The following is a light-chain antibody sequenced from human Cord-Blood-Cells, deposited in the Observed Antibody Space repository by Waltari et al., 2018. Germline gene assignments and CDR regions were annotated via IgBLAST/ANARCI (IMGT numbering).Light chain of an antibody. Sequence: DIQMNQSPSSLSASVGDRVTITCRASQRISSYLNWYQQKPGKAPKLLIYAASSLQSGVPSRFSGSGSGTDFTLTISSLQPEDFATYYCQQSYSTPPYTFGQGTKLEIK. CDR2: AAS. J-gene: IGKJ2*01. CDR1: QRISSY. V-gene: IGKV1-39*01. CDR3: QQSYSTPPYT.